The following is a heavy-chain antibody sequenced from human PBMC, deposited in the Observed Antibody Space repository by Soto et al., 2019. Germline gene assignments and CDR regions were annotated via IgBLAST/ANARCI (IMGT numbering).Heavy chain of an antibody. J-gene: IGHJ5*02. CDR1: GGSISSGGYY. D-gene: IGHD3-10*01. CDR3: ARVALWFGESLNWFDP. V-gene: IGHV4-31*03. Sequence: SETLSLTCTVSGGSISSGGYYWSWIRQHPGKGLEWIGYIYYSGCTYYNPSLKSRVTISVDTSKNQFSLKLSSVTAADTAVYYCARVALWFGESLNWFDPWGQGTLVTVSS. CDR2: IYYSGCT.